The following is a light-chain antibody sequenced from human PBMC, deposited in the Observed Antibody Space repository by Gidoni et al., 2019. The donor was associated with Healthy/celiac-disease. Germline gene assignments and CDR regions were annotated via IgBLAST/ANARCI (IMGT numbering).Light chain of an antibody. CDR3: QAWDSSTYVV. V-gene: IGLV3-1*01. J-gene: IGLJ2*01. CDR2: QDS. CDR1: KLGEKF. Sequence: SYELTQPPSVSVSPGQTASVTCSGNKLGEKFVSWYQQMPGQSPVVVIYQDSKRPSGIPERFSGSNSGNTASLTISGTQAMDEAAYYCQAWDSSTYVVFGGGTKLTVL.